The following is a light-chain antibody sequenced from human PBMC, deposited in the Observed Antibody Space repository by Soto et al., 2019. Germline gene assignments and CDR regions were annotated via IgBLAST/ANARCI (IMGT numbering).Light chain of an antibody. J-gene: IGKJ1*01. CDR2: GAS. CDR1: QSVSSN. Sequence: EVLMTQSPATLSVSPGERATLSCRASQSVSSNLAWYQQKPGQAPRLLIYGASTRATGIPARFGGSGSGTEFTLTISSLQSEDFAVYYCQQYNNWHLTFGQGNKVEIK. CDR3: QQYNNWHLT. V-gene: IGKV3-15*01.